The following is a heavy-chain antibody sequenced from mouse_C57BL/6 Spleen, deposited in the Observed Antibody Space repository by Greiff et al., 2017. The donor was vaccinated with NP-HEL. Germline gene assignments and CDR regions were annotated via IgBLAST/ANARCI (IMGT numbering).Heavy chain of an antibody. V-gene: IGHV1-55*01. D-gene: IGHD2-14*01. J-gene: IGHJ4*01. CDR2: IYPGSGSP. Sequence: VQLQQPGAELVKPGASVKMSCKASGYTFTSYWITWVKQRPGQGLEWIGDIYPGSGSPNYNEKFKSKATLTVDTSSSTAYMQISSLTSEDSAVYYCARKGIGYDYGARDYWGQGTSDTVSS. CDR3: ARKGIGYDYGARDY. CDR1: GYTFTSYW.